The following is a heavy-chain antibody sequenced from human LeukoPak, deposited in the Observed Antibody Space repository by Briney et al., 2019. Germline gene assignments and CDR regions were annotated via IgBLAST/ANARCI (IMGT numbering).Heavy chain of an antibody. V-gene: IGHV3-64D*06. D-gene: IGHD2-2*02. Sequence: GGSLRLSCSASGFTFSSYAMHWVRQTPGKGLEYVSAISINGGSTYYTDSVKGRFTISRDNAKNTLYLQMSSLRAEDTAVYYCVRRSPRDCSTTSCYSSSWYFDYWGREPWSPSPQ. CDR1: GFTFSSYA. CDR3: VRRSPRDCSTTSCYSSSWYFDY. CDR2: ISINGGST. J-gene: IGHJ4*02.